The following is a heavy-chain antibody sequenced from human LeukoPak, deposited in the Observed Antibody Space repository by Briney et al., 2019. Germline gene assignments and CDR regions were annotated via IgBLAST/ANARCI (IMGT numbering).Heavy chain of an antibody. V-gene: IGHV4-34*01. CDR3: ARGHGGYCSGGSCYGPLNWFDP. CDR1: GGSFSGYY. D-gene: IGHD2-15*01. J-gene: IGHJ5*02. CDR2: VNHSGST. Sequence: SETLSLTCAVYGGSFSGYYWSWIRQPPGKGLEWIGEVNHSGSTNYNPSLKSRVTISVDTSKNQFSLKLSSVTAADTAVYYCARGHGGYCSGGSCYGPLNWFDPWGQGTLVTVSS.